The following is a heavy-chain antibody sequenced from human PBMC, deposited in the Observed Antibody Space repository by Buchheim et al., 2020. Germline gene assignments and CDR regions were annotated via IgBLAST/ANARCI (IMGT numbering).Heavy chain of an antibody. Sequence: QIQLVQSGVEVKKPGASVKVSCWASGYIFSSYGISWVRQAPGQGFEWMGWISPHNGNTKNTQKFQGRVTMTTDTSTSTAYMELRSLRSDDTAVYYCARGLGCSSTSCNALNWFDPWGQGTL. V-gene: IGHV1-18*01. CDR1: GYIFSSYG. CDR3: ARGLGCSSTSCNALNWFDP. J-gene: IGHJ5*02. D-gene: IGHD2-2*01. CDR2: ISPHNGNT.